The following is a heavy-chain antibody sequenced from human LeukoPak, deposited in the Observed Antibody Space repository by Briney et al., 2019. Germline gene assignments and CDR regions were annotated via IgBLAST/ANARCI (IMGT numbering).Heavy chain of an antibody. CDR3: ASFKVLAGYGMDV. CDR2: IYYSGST. D-gene: IGHD3-9*01. J-gene: IGHJ6*02. Sequence: SETLSLTCTVSGGSISSYYWSWIRQPPGKGLEWIGYIYYSGSTNYNPSLKSRVTISVDTSKNQFSLKLSSVTAADTAVYYCASFKVLAGYGMDVWGQGTTVTVSS. CDR1: GGSISSYY. V-gene: IGHV4-59*01.